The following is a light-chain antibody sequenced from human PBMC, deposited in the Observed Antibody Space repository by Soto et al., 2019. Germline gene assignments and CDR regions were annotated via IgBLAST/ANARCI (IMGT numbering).Light chain of an antibody. J-gene: IGKJ1*01. Sequence: DIVMTQSPLSLPVTPGEPASISCRSSQSLLHSNGYKYLDWYLQKPGQSPQILIYLASNRASGVPDRFSGSGSGTDFTLKISRVEAEDVGVYYCMQALQTPPSFGQGTKVEIK. V-gene: IGKV2-28*01. CDR3: MQALQTPPS. CDR1: QSLLHSNGYKY. CDR2: LAS.